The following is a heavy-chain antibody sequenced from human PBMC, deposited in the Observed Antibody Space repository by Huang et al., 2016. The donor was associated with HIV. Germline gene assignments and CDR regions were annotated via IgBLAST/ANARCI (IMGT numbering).Heavy chain of an antibody. CDR1: GGSFSGYY. Sequence: QVQLQQWGAGVLKPSETLSLTCAVYGGSFSGYYWSWIHQSPGKGREWIGEINHSGSTNYNPSLKSRVTMSVDTSKNQFSLKLSSVTAADTAVYYCASLFFDYWGQGILVTVSS. V-gene: IGHV4-34*01. CDR3: ASLFFDY. J-gene: IGHJ4*02. CDR2: INHSGST.